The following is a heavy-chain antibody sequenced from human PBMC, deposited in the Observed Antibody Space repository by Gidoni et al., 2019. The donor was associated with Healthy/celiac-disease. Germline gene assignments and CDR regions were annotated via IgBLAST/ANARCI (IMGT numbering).Heavy chain of an antibody. CDR1: GGSFSGYY. D-gene: IGHD6-19*01. J-gene: IGHJ4*02. Sequence: QVQLQQWGAGLLKPSETLSLTCAVYGGSFSGYYWSWIRQPPGKGLEWIGEINHSGSTNYNPSLKSRVTISVDTSKNQFSLKLSSVTAADTAVYYCARREQWLVGYRYYFDYWGQGTLVTVSS. CDR3: ARREQWLVGYRYYFDY. V-gene: IGHV4-34*01. CDR2: INHSGST.